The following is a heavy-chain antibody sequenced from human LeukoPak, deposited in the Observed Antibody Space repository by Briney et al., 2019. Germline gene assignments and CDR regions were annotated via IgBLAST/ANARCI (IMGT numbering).Heavy chain of an antibody. CDR2: ISASGGST. Sequence: AGSLRLSCAASGFTFGTYGMSWVRQAPGKGLEWVSGISASGGSTFYADSVKGRFTISRDNSKNMLYLQMNNVRAEDTALYYCAKDMWGDGYKFDSWGQGTPVTVSS. V-gene: IGHV3-23*01. CDR1: GFTFGTYG. D-gene: IGHD5-24*01. CDR3: AKDMWGDGYKFDS. J-gene: IGHJ4*02.